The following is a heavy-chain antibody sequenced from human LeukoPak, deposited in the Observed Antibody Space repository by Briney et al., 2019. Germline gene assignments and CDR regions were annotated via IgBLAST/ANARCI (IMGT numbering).Heavy chain of an antibody. V-gene: IGHV3-23*01. Sequence: LSLTCAVYGGSFSGYYWSWVRQAPGKGLEWVSTIGSSVGSIYYADSVKGRFTISRDNSKNTLSLQMNSLRAEDTAVYYCAKADPDYWGQGTLVTVSS. CDR1: GGSFSGYY. CDR2: IGSSVGSI. CDR3: AKADPDY. J-gene: IGHJ4*02.